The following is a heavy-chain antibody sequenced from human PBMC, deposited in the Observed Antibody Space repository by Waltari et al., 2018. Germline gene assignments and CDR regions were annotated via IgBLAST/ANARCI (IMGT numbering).Heavy chain of an antibody. Sequence: QVQMVESGGGVVQPGRSLRLSCAASGFTFSNYVIHWVRQAPGKGLEWGAVVSYDGSDEYYADSVKGRFTISRDNPKNTLYLQMNSLRAEDTAFYYCARGDGWWYLAYWGQGTLVTVSS. CDR3: ARGDGWWYLAY. D-gene: IGHD2-15*01. J-gene: IGHJ4*02. CDR2: VSYDGSDE. CDR1: GFTFSNYV. V-gene: IGHV3-30-3*01.